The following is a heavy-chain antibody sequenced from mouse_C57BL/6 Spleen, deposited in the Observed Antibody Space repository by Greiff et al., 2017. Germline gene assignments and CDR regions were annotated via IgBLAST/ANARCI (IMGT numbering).Heavy chain of an antibody. Sequence: EVQLQQSGPELVKPGASVKIPCKASGYTFTDYNMDWVKQSHGKSLEWIGDINPNNGGTIYNQKFKGKATLTVDKSSSTAYMELRSLTSEDTAVYYCARRGARGNYVAWFAYWGQGTLVTVSA. CDR2: INPNNGGT. J-gene: IGHJ3*01. D-gene: IGHD2-1*01. CDR3: ARRGARGNYVAWFAY. V-gene: IGHV1-18*01. CDR1: GYTFTDYN.